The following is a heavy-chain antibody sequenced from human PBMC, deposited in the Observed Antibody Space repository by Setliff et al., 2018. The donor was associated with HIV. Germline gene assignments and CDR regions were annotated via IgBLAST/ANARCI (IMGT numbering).Heavy chain of an antibody. V-gene: IGHV3-30*19. CDR2: TSYDGYDK. Sequence: GGSLRLSCAASGFLFSSYGMHWVRQAPGKGLEWVAVTSYDGYDKYYADSVKGRFTISRDNSKNTVCLQMNSLRVDDTAVYYCARELYREWDYWGQGTLVTDSS. D-gene: IGHD3-16*02. J-gene: IGHJ4*02. CDR1: GFLFSSYG. CDR3: ARELYREWDY.